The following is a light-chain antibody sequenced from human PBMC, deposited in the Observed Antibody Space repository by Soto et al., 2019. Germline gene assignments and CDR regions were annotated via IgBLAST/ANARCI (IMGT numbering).Light chain of an antibody. CDR3: QQYTGPPTT. J-gene: IGKJ5*01. V-gene: IGKV3-20*01. CDR1: QTVRSNY. CDR2: GAS. Sequence: EIILTQSPDTLSLSPGQRATLSCRASQTVRSNYLARCQQRPGQAPSLLIYGASTRAAGIPDRVSGSGYGTDFTLTINRLEPEDSAVYFCQQYTGPPTTFVQGTLLEI.